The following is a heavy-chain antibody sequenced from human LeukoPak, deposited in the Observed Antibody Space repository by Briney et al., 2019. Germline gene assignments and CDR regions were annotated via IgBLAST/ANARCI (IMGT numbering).Heavy chain of an antibody. CDR3: ATTIKWGPVDFNY. V-gene: IGHV3-15*01. CDR2: IKSRSDGGTA. D-gene: IGHD7-27*01. CDR1: GFSFSNAW. J-gene: IGHJ4*02. Sequence: GGSLRLSCAASGFSFSNAWMSWVRQAPGKGLEWVGRIKSRSDGGTAEYATSVKDRFTISRDDSKNTLYLEMSSLKTEDMGAYYCATTIKWGPVDFNYWGQGTLVTVSS.